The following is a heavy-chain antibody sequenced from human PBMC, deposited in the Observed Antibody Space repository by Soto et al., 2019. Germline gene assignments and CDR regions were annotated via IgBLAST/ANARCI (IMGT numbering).Heavy chain of an antibody. V-gene: IGHV3-30-3*01. CDR2: ISYDGSNK. CDR1: GLTFSSYA. D-gene: IGHD6-19*01. Sequence: QVQLVESGGGVVQPGRSLRLSCAASGLTFSSYAMHWVRQAPGKGLEWVAVISYDGSNKYYADSVKGRFTISRDNSKNTLYLQMNSLRAEDTAVYYCASGAVAGSPIDYWGQGTLVTVSS. J-gene: IGHJ4*02. CDR3: ASGAVAGSPIDY.